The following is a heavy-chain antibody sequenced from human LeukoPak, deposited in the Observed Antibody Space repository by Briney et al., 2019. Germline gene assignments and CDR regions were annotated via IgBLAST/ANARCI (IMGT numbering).Heavy chain of an antibody. J-gene: IGHJ4*02. D-gene: IGHD3-22*01. V-gene: IGHV3-23*01. CDR3: AKDRPNYHESNGHYYRPNGDY. CDR1: GFTFSTYA. Sequence: GGSLRLSCAASGFTFSTYAMSWVRQAPGKGLEWVSSISSSGDRTFYADSVKDRFTISRDNSENTLYLQMSRLRAEDTAVYYCAKDRPNYHESNGHYYRPNGDYWGQGTLVNVSS. CDR2: ISSSGDRT.